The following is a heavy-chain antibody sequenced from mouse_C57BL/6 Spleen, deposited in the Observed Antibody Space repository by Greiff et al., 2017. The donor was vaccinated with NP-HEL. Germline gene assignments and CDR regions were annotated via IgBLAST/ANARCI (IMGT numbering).Heavy chain of an antibody. CDR1: GFTFSDYG. CDR3: ARKVTGDWYFDG. V-gene: IGHV5-17*01. Sequence: EVQLQESGGGLVKPGGSLKLSCAASGFTFSDYGMHWVRQAPEKGLEWVAYISSGSSTIYYADTVKGRFTISTDNAKNTLFLQMTSLRSEDTAMNYCARKVTGDWYFDGWGTGTTVTVSS. CDR2: ISSGSSTI. D-gene: IGHD2-1*01. J-gene: IGHJ1*03.